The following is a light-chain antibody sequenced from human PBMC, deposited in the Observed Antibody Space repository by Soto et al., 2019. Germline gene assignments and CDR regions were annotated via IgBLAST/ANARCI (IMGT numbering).Light chain of an antibody. CDR3: QQFRSWPYT. CDR2: SAS. Sequence: EIVMTQSPATLSVSPGERVTLSCRASQSININLAWYQQKLGQAPRLLIYSASARVTDVPARFTGGGSGTEFTLSISTLQPEDFAVYYWQQFRSWPYTFGQGTKLEAK. CDR1: QSININ. V-gene: IGKV3-15*01. J-gene: IGKJ2*01.